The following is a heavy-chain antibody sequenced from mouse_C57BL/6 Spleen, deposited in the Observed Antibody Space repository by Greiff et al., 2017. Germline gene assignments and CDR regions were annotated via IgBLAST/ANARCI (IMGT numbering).Heavy chain of an antibody. V-gene: IGHV1-18*01. J-gene: IGHJ3*01. CDR1: GYTFTDYN. CDR2: INPNNGGT. D-gene: IGHD2-4*01. CDR3: ARSEGLRQAWFAY. Sequence: EVKLQESGPELVKPGASVKIPCKASGYTFTDYNMDWVKQSHGKSLEWIGDINPNNGGTIYNQKFKGKATLTVDKSSSTAYMELRSLTSEDTAVYYCARSEGLRQAWFAYWGQGTLVTVSA.